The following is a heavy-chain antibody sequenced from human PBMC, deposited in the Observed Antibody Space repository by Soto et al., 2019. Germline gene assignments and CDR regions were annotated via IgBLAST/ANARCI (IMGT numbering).Heavy chain of an antibody. J-gene: IGHJ4*02. CDR3: AKDGDSSGYYLYYFDY. CDR1: GFTFSSYA. CDR2: ISGSGGST. D-gene: IGHD3-22*01. Sequence: GRSLRRSCAASGFTFSSYAMSWVRQAPGKGLEWASAISGSGGSTYYAGSVKGRFTISRDNSKNTLYLQMNSLRAEDTAVYYCAKDGDSSGYYLYYFDYWGQGTLVTVSS. V-gene: IGHV3-23*01.